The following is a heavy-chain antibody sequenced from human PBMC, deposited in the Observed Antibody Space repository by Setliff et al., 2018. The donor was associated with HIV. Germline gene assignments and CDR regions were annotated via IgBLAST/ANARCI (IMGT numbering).Heavy chain of an antibody. CDR1: GYTFTSYG. V-gene: IGHV1-18*01. J-gene: IGHJ6*03. D-gene: IGHD2-2*01. Sequence: GASVKVSCKASGYTFTSYGISWVRQAPGQGLEWMGWISGYNGNTKYAQRFQGRVAMTTETSTSTAYMEVRSLRSDDTAVYYCARWVPHWSSTSRYHWLFQYMDVWGEGTTVTVSS. CDR2: ISGYNGNT. CDR3: ARWVPHWSSTSRYHWLFQYMDV.